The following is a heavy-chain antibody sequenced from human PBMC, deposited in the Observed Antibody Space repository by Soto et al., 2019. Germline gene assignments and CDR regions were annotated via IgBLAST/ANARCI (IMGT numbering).Heavy chain of an antibody. Sequence: GASVKVSCKASGYTFTSYYMHWVRQAPGQGLEWMGIINPSGGSTSYAQKFQGRVTMTRDTSTSTVYMELSSLRSEDTAVYYCAREGVVVNAMGTTMDYYGMDVWGQGTTVTVSS. CDR1: GYTFTSYY. CDR3: AREGVVVNAMGTTMDYYGMDV. J-gene: IGHJ6*02. CDR2: INPSGGST. D-gene: IGHD2-21*01. V-gene: IGHV1-46*01.